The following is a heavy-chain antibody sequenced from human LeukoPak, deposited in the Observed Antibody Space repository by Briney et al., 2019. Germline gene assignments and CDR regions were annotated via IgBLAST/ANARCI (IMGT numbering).Heavy chain of an antibody. V-gene: IGHV1-8*03. Sequence: ASVKVSCKDSVYTFTSYDINWVRQATGQGLEWMGWVNPNSGNTGYAQKFQGRVTITRNTSISTAYMELSSLRSEDTAVYYCARVRRCSGGSSLRPQGPYYFDYWGQGTLVTVSS. CDR3: ARVRRCSGGSSLRPQGPYYFDY. CDR1: VYTFTSYD. D-gene: IGHD2-15*01. CDR2: VNPNSGNT. J-gene: IGHJ4*02.